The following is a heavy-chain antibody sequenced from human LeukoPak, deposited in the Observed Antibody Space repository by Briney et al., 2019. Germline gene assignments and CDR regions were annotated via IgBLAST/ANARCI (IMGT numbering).Heavy chain of an antibody. CDR2: ISGSGGST. CDR1: GFTFSSYA. V-gene: IGHV3-23*01. CDR3: AKDLPCYYDSSGYYPIFDY. Sequence: PGGSLRLSCAASGFTFSSYAMSWVRQAPGKGLEWVSAISGSGGSTYYADSVKGRFTISRDNSKNTLYLQMNSLRAEDTAVYYCAKDLPCYYDSSGYYPIFDYWGQGTLVTVSS. D-gene: IGHD3-22*01. J-gene: IGHJ4*02.